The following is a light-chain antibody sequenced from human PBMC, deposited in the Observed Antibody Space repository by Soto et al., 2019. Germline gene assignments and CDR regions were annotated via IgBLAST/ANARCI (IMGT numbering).Light chain of an antibody. CDR2: DAS. J-gene: IGKJ3*01. Sequence: EIVLTQSPGTLSLSPGERTTLSCRASQSVSNTYLAWYQQKPGQAPRLLIYDASSRATGIPDRFSGSGSGTDFTLTMSRLEAEDFAVYYCQQYGRSPGLFTFGPGTKVDIK. CDR3: QQYGRSPGLFT. V-gene: IGKV3-20*01. CDR1: QSVSNTY.